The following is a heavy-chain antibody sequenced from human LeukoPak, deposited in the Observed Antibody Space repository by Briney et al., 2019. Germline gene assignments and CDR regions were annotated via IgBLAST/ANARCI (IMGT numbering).Heavy chain of an antibody. CDR2: INWNGGST. CDR3: ARADSSSSWYEGYYYYMDV. J-gene: IGHJ6*03. Sequence: PGGSLRLSCAASGFTFDDYGMSWVRQAPGKGLEWVSGINWNGGSTGYADSVKGRFTISRDNAKNSLYLQMNSLRAEDTALYYCARADSSSSWYEGYYYYMDVWGKGTTVTVSS. D-gene: IGHD6-13*01. CDR1: GFTFDDYG. V-gene: IGHV3-20*04.